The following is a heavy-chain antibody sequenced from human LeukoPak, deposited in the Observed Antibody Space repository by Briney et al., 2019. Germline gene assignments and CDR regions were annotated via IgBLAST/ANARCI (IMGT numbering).Heavy chain of an antibody. J-gene: IGHJ4*02. Sequence: GGSLRLSCAASGFTFISYAMHWVRQAPGKGLEWVAVISYDGSNKYYADSVKGRFTISRDNSKNTLYLQMNSLRAEDTAVYYCAKVAKYYYGSETYYFFEQWGQGTPVTASS. D-gene: IGHD3-10*01. CDR3: AKVAKYYYGSETYYFFEQ. CDR1: GFTFISYA. V-gene: IGHV3-30*14. CDR2: ISYDGSNK.